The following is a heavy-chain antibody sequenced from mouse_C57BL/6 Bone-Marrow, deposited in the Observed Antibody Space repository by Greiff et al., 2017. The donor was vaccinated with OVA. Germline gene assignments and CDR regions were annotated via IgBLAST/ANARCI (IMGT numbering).Heavy chain of an antibody. D-gene: IGHD2-4*01. V-gene: IGHV1-19*01. CDR2: INPYNGGT. Sequence: SGPVLVKPGASVKMSCKASGYTFTDYYMNWVKQSHGKSLEWIGVINPYNGGTSYNQKFKGKATLTVDKSSSTAYMELNSLTSEDSAVYYCASDYDAFAYWGQGTLVTVSA. J-gene: IGHJ3*01. CDR3: ASDYDAFAY. CDR1: GYTFTDYY.